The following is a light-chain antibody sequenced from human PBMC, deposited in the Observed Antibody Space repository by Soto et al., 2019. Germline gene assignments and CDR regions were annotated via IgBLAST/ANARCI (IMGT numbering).Light chain of an antibody. CDR1: QSINIW. J-gene: IGKJ4*02. V-gene: IGKV1-5*03. CDR2: EAS. CDR3: QQCITYPT. Sequence: DIQMTQSPSTLSASVGDRATITCRASQSINIWLSWYQQRSGKAPKLLIYEASTFESGVPSRFSGSGSGTEFTLTISGLQPDDFATYYCQQCITYPTCGEGTKVGIK.